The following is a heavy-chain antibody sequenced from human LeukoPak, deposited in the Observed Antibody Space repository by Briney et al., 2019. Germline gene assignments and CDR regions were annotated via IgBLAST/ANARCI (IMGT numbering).Heavy chain of an antibody. D-gene: IGHD6-13*01. J-gene: IGHJ5*02. Sequence: PSQTLSLTCTVSGGSISSGGHYWSWIRQPAGKGLEWIGRIYTSGSTNYNPSLKSRVTISVDTSKNQFSLKLSSVTAADTAVYYCAGGGEVSSWSYWFDPWGQGTLVTVSS. CDR2: IYTSGST. CDR3: AGGGEVSSWSYWFDP. CDR1: GGSISSGGHY. V-gene: IGHV4-61*02.